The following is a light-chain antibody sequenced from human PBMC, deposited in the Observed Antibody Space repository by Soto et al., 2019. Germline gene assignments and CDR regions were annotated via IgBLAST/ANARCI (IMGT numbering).Light chain of an antibody. CDR1: SSNIGAGYD. J-gene: IGLJ1*01. CDR3: QSYDSSLSGYV. CDR2: GNS. Sequence: QSALTQPPSVSGAPGQRVTISCTGSSSNIGAGYDVHWYQQLPGTAPKLLIYGNSNRPSGDPDRFSGSKSGTSASLAITGLQAEDEADYYCQSYDSSLSGYVFGTGTKLTVL. V-gene: IGLV1-40*01.